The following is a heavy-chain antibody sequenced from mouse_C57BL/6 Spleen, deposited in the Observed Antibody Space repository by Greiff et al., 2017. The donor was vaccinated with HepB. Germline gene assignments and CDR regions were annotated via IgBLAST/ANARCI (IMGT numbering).Heavy chain of an antibody. D-gene: IGHD1-1*01. J-gene: IGHJ4*01. Sequence: QVQLQQPGAELVKPGASVKLSCKASGYTFTSYWMHWVKQRPGRGLEWIGRIDPNSGGTKYNEQVKSKATLTVDKPSSTAYMQLSSLTSEDSAVYYCARFPITTVVATEAMDYWGQGTSVTVSS. CDR2: IDPNSGGT. CDR1: GYTFTSYW. CDR3: ARFPITTVVATEAMDY. V-gene: IGHV1-72*01.